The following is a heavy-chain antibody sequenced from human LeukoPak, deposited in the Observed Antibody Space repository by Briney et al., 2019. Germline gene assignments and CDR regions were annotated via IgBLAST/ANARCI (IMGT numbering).Heavy chain of an antibody. CDR3: AKSAPITMVRGVDPPDAFDI. CDR1: GFTFSSYG. Sequence: GGSLRLSCAASGFTFSSYGMHWVRQAPGKGLEWVAVISYDGSNKYYADSVKGRFTISRDNSKNTLYLQMNSLRAEDTAVDYCAKSAPITMVRGVDPPDAFDIWGQGTMVTVSS. CDR2: ISYDGSNK. V-gene: IGHV3-30*18. J-gene: IGHJ3*02. D-gene: IGHD3-10*01.